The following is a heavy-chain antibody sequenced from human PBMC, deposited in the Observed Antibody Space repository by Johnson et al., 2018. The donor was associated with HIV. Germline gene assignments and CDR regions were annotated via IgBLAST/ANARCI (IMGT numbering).Heavy chain of an antibody. J-gene: IGHJ3*02. Sequence: QVQLVESGGGLVQPGGSLRLSCVVSGFTFRSYAMHWVRQAPGKGLEWVAVISSDGSNKYYADSVKGRFTIPRDNSKNTLYLQMNSLRAEDTAVYYCAIDSSGYDERGEKDAFDIWGQGTMVTVSS. D-gene: IGHD3-22*01. V-gene: IGHV3-30-3*01. CDR3: AIDSSGYDERGEKDAFDI. CDR1: GFTFRSYA. CDR2: ISSDGSNK.